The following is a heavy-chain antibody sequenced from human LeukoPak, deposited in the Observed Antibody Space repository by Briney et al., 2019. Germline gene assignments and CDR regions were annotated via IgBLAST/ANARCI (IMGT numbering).Heavy chain of an antibody. Sequence: GGSLRLSCAASGFTFSDYSMNWVRQAPGKGLEWVSSISSSGSYIYYADSVKGRFTISRDNAKNSLYLQMNSLRAEDTAVYYCARDKGYTYGPGDYWGQGTLVTVSS. J-gene: IGHJ4*02. V-gene: IGHV3-21*01. D-gene: IGHD5-18*01. CDR1: GFTFSDYS. CDR3: ARDKGYTYGPGDY. CDR2: ISSSGSYI.